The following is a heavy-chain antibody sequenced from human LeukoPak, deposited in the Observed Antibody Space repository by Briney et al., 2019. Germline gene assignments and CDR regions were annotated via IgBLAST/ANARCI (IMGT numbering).Heavy chain of an antibody. J-gene: IGHJ4*02. CDR2: ISHTGRT. V-gene: IGHV4-38-2*01. CDR1: AYSISSGYF. CDR3: ARGGRRMVAASYFDS. D-gene: IGHD2-15*01. Sequence: SETLSLTCAASAYSISSGYFWGWIRQSPKKGLEWIGIISHTGRTDYDPSVKSRVTMSVDNSKNYLYLKLTSVTAADTAVYYCARGGRRMVAASYFDSGGEGTRVSVFS.